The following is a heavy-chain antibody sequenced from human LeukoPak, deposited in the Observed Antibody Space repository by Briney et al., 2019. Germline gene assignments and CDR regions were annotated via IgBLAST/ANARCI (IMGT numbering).Heavy chain of an antibody. V-gene: IGHV1-2*02. J-gene: IGHJ4*02. CDR3: ARGSGSSGYYHTDY. CDR2: INPNSGGT. CDR1: GYTFTGYY. Sequence: ASVKVSCKASGYTFTGYYMHWVRQAPGQGLEWMGWINPNSGGTNYAQRFQGRVSMTTDTSISTAYMELSRLRSDDTAVYYCARGSGSSGYYHTDYWGQGTLVTVPS. D-gene: IGHD3-22*01.